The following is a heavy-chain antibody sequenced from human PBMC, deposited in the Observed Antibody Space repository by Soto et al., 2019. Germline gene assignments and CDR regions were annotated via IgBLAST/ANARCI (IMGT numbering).Heavy chain of an antibody. CDR3: ARELDGIDV. CDR1: GLTFSDYY. J-gene: IGHJ6*02. V-gene: IGHV3-11*05. CDR2: ITSSGSYT. Sequence: QVQLVESGGGLVKPGGSLRLSCAASGLTFSDYYMSWIRQAPGKGLEWVSYITSSGSYTKNADSVQGRFTISRDNAKNSLYLQMNSLRAEDTAVYYWARELDGIDVWGQGTTVTVSS.